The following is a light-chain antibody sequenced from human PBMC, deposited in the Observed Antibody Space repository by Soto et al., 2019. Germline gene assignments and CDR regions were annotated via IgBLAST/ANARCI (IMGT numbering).Light chain of an antibody. V-gene: IGKV3-15*01. CDR2: GAS. CDR1: QSVSSN. J-gene: IGKJ2*01. Sequence: EIGMTQSPVPLSVSPGARATLSCRASQSVSSNLAWYQQKPGQAPRLLIYGASTRAAGIPARFGGSGSGTEFNLTISSVQSEDFAVYYCQHYHTWPYTSGQGTKLEIK. CDR3: QHYHTWPYT.